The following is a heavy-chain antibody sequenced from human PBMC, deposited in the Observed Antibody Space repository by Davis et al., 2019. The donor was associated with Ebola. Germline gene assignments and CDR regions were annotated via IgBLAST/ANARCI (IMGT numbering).Heavy chain of an antibody. D-gene: IGHD6-19*01. Sequence: MPGGSLRLSCTVSGGSIRTSGYHWGWIRQPPGKALEWIGSIYHSGAAYYSPSLESRVLISVDTSRNHFSLKLNSLTAADTAVYYCARAIAVSTHIDYWGQGTLVTVPS. CDR3: ARAIAVSTHIDY. CDR2: IYHSGAA. V-gene: IGHV4-39*02. CDR1: GGSIRTSGYH. J-gene: IGHJ4*02.